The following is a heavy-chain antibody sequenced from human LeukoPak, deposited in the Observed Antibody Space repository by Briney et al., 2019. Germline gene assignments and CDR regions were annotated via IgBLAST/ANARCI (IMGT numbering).Heavy chain of an antibody. CDR2: IYYSGST. CDR3: ASRMITMVRGVIIGSGYYGMDV. D-gene: IGHD3-10*01. J-gene: IGHJ6*02. CDR1: GVSISSSSYY. Sequence: SETLSLTCAVSGVSISSSSYYWGWMRQPPGKGLEWIGSIYYSGSTYYNPSLKSRVTISVDTSKNQFSLKLSSVTAADTAVYYCASRMITMVRGVIIGSGYYGMDVWGQGTTVTVSS. V-gene: IGHV4-39*07.